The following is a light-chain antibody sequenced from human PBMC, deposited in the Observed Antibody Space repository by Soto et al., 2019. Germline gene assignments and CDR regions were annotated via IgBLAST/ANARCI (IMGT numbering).Light chain of an antibody. Sequence: QSALTQPASVSGSPGQSITISCTGTSSDVGTYNYVSWYQQHPGKAPKLMIYDVSNRPSGVSNRFSGSKSGNTASLTISGLQAEDEADYYCSSYTRSSPYVVGTGTKLTVL. V-gene: IGLV2-14*01. CDR1: SSDVGTYNY. CDR2: DVS. CDR3: SSYTRSSPYV. J-gene: IGLJ1*01.